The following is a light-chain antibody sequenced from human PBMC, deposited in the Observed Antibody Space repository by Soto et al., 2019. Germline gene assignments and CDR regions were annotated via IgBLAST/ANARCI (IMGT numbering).Light chain of an antibody. CDR3: KQYNNWLRT. CDR2: GAS. V-gene: IGKV3-15*01. Sequence: EIVMTQSPATLSVSPGERATLSCRASQSVSSNLAWYQQKPGQAPRLLIYGASTRATGIPARFSGSGSGTGFPLTISSLQSEGFAVYYCKQYNNWLRTFGQGTKVDIK. J-gene: IGKJ1*01. CDR1: QSVSSN.